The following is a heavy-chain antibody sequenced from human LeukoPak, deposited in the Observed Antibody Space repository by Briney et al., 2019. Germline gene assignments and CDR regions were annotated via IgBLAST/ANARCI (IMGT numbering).Heavy chain of an antibody. Sequence: GGSLRLSCAASGYTFSIYAIHWGRQGPGEGVEHVSGISYNGSQTNYGISLQDIFTISRDNAKNTVYLQMASLRVDDMAVYYCVRDRGGSGWYYFDYWGQGTLVTLSS. J-gene: IGHJ4*02. CDR2: ISYNGSQT. CDR1: GYTFSIYA. D-gene: IGHD6-19*01. CDR3: VRDRGGSGWYYFDY. V-gene: IGHV3-64*01.